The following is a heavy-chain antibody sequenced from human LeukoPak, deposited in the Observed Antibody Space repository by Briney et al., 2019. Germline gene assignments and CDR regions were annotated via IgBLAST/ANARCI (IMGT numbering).Heavy chain of an antibody. Sequence: GASLKVSCKASGYTFPKYYVQWVRQAPGQGLEWGGIIKPSDGGTRYAQKFQGRVTMTKDTSPSTVYMELRSLRSEDTASYYCTRVYFDSSGYMFDYWGQGTLVTVSS. CDR2: IKPSDGGT. J-gene: IGHJ4*02. CDR3: TRVYFDSSGYMFDY. V-gene: IGHV1-46*01. CDR1: GYTFPKYY. D-gene: IGHD3-22*01.